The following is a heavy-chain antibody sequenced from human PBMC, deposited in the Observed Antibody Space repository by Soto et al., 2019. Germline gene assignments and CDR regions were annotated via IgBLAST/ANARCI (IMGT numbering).Heavy chain of an antibody. CDR3: ARGRYQLLWGDY. D-gene: IGHD2-2*01. J-gene: IGHJ4*02. V-gene: IGHV3-74*01. CDR1: GFTFSSYW. Sequence: EVQLVESGGGLVQPWGSLRLSCAASGFTFSSYWMHWFRQAPGKGLVWVSRINSDGSSTSYADSVKGRFTISRDNAKNTVYLQMNSLRAEDTAVYYCARGRYQLLWGDYWGQGTLATVSS. CDR2: INSDGSST.